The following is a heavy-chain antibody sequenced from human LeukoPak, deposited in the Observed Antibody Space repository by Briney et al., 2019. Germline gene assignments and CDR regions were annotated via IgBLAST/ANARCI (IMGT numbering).Heavy chain of an antibody. CDR1: GRTFSSYV. CDR3: ASPPADYYDSRDYFDY. J-gene: IGHJ4*02. V-gene: IGHV1-69*04. CDR2: IIPILDIA. Sequence: SVKVPCKASGRTFSSYVISWVRQAPGQALEWMGRIIPILDIANYAQKCRSRVTITADKSTSTAYMELSSLRSEDTAVYYCASPPADYYDSRDYFDYWGQGTLVTVSS. D-gene: IGHD3-22*01.